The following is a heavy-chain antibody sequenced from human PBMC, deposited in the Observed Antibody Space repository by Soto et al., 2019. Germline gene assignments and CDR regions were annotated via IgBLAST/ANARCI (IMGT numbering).Heavy chain of an antibody. CDR3: ARFSGDSSWFPYYYYYGMDV. Sequence: SETLSLTCTVSGGSISSYYWSWIRQPPGKGLEWIGYIYYSGSTNYNPSLKSRVTISVDTSKNQFSLKLSSVTAADTAVYYCARFSGDSSWFPYYYYYGMDVWGQGTTVTVSS. D-gene: IGHD6-13*01. CDR1: GGSISSYY. J-gene: IGHJ6*02. V-gene: IGHV4-59*01. CDR2: IYYSGST.